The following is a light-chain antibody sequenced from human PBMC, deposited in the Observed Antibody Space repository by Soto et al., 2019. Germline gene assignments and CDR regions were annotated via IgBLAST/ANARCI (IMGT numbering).Light chain of an antibody. J-gene: IGKJ4*01. Sequence: EIVLTQSPGTLSLSPGETATLSCRASQTIGRTYLAWYQQKAGQAPRLLIFGTSSRATGIPDRFSGSGSGTAFTLSISRLGPEDFAVYYCQQYASSPLLTFGGRTKVDI. CDR1: QTIGRTY. CDR2: GTS. V-gene: IGKV3-20*01. CDR3: QQYASSPLLT.